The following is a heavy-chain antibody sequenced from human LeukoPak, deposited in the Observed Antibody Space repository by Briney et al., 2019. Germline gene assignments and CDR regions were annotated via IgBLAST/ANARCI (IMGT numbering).Heavy chain of an antibody. D-gene: IGHD6-13*01. CDR1: GYTFTSYY. J-gene: IGHJ6*02. Sequence: ASVKVSCKASGYTFTSYYMHWVRQAPGQGLEWMGIINPSGGSTSYAQKFQGRVTMTRDTSTSTVYMELSSLRSEDTAVYYCARDPLRPSYSSSWVGLDYYGMDVWGQGTTVTVSS. CDR3: ARDPLRPSYSSSWVGLDYYGMDV. V-gene: IGHV1-46*01. CDR2: INPSGGST.